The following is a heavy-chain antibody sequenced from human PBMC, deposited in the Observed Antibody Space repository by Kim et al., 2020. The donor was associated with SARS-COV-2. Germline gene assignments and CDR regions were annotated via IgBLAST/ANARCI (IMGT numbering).Heavy chain of an antibody. CDR3: ARASIAARSSAFDI. D-gene: IGHD6-6*01. V-gene: IGHV3-33*01. Sequence: GGSLRHSCAASGFTFSTHGMHWVRQAPGKGLEWVAVIWYDGSNKYYADSVKGRFTISRDNSKNTLYLQMNSLRAEDTAVYYCARASIAARSSAFDIWGQGTMVTVSS. CDR1: GFTFSTHG. J-gene: IGHJ3*02. CDR2: IWYDGSNK.